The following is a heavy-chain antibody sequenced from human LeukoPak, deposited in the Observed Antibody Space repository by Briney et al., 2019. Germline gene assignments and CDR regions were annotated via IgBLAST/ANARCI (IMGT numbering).Heavy chain of an antibody. CDR3: ARWRSGFDS. CDR1: GGFISSSY. CDR2: IYYSGST. Sequence: SETLSLTCTVAGGFISSSYWCWRRQPPGEGLGRIGYIYYSGSTNYNPSLKSRVTISVDTSKNQFSLQLISVTAADTAVYYCARWRSGFDSWGQGTLVTVSS. J-gene: IGHJ4*02. V-gene: IGHV4-59*13.